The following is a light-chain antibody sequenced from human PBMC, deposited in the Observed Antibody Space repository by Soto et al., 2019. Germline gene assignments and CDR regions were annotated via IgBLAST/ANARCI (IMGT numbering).Light chain of an antibody. V-gene: IGKV3-15*01. CDR2: GAS. CDR1: QSISSY. CDR3: QQYNNWPRT. Sequence: EVVLTQSPDTLSLPPGERATLSFRASQSISSYLAWYQQKPGQAPRLLMYGASTRATGIPARFSGSGSGTEFALTISSLQSEDFAVYFCQQYNNWPRTFGQGTKVDI. J-gene: IGKJ1*01.